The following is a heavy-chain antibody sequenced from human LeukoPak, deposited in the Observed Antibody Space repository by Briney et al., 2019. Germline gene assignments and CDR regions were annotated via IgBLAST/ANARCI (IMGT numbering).Heavy chain of an antibody. V-gene: IGHV3-74*01. CDR3: ARARPDGASYFDC. CDR2: IHRDGSST. J-gene: IGHJ4*02. CDR1: GFTFSSHW. Sequence: GGSLRLSCAASGFTFSSHWMHWVRQLPGKGLVWVSRIHRDGSSTNYADSVKGRFTISRDNAKNTLYLQVNSLRAEDTAIYYCARARPDGASYFDCWGQGILVTVSS. D-gene: IGHD3-10*01.